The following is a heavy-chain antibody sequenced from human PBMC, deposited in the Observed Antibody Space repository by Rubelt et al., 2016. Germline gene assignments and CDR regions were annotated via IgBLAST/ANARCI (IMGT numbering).Heavy chain of an antibody. CDR1: GFTFSSYA. Sequence: EVQLLESGGGLVQPGGSLRLSCAASGFTFSSYAMSWVRQAPGKGLEWVSAINSGDTTYYADSVKGRFTISRDNSKNTLYMQMNSRRAEDTAVYYCARGARSAGVAVWGRGTTVTVSS. CDR2: INSGDTT. J-gene: IGHJ6*02. V-gene: IGHV3-23*01. CDR3: ARGARSAGVAV.